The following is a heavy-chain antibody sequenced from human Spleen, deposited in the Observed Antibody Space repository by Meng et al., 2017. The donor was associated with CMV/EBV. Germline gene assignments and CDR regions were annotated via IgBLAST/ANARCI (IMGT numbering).Heavy chain of an antibody. D-gene: IGHD1-20*01. CDR1: GGSFSNYA. J-gene: IGHJ6*02. CDR3: ARDAFITGTTYYYGMDV. V-gene: IGHV1-69*13. Sequence: SVKVSCKASGGSFSNYANTWVRQAPGQGLEWMGGTLPIYGTPYYAQKFQGRLTITADESTSTAYMELSSLKSHDTAMYYCARDAFITGTTYYYGMDVWGQGTTVTVSS. CDR2: TLPIYGTP.